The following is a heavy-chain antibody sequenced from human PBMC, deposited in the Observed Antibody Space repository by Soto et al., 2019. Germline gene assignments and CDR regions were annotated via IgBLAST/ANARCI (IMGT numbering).Heavy chain of an antibody. J-gene: IGHJ6*02. V-gene: IGHV6-1*01. D-gene: IGHD5-18*01. CDR2: TYYRSKWYN. Sequence: PSQTLSLTCAISGDSVSSNSAAWNWIRQSPSRGLEWLGRTYYRSKWYNDYAVSVKSRITINPDTSKNQFSLQLSSVTPDDTAVYYCSRDQTYSYGLGLDVWGQGTKVTVSS. CDR3: SRDQTYSYGLGLDV. CDR1: GDSVSSNSAA.